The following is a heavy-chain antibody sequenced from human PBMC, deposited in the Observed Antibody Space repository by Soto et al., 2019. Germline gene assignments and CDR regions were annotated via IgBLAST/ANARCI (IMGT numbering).Heavy chain of an antibody. J-gene: IGHJ5*02. D-gene: IGHD1-1*01. CDR2: IYHSGST. CDR3: ARSGWLLMQGFDP. CDR1: GGSISSGGYS. Sequence: QLQLQESGSGLVKPSQTLSLTCAVSGGSISSGGYSWSWIRQSPGKGLEWIGYIYHSGSTYYNPSLKSRVTISVDRSKNQFSLKLSSVTAADTAVYYCARSGWLLMQGFDPWGQGTLVTVSS. V-gene: IGHV4-30-2*06.